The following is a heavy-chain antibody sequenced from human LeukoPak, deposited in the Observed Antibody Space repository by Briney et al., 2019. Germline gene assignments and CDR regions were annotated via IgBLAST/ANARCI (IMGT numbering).Heavy chain of an antibody. J-gene: IGHJ6*02. D-gene: IGHD3-10*02. CDR1: GFTFSNYG. Sequence: GGSLRLSCAASGFTFSNYGMHWVRQAPGKGLEWVAVIWYDGSNKYYADSVKGRFTISRDNSKSTLYLQMNSLRAEDTAVYYCAKGLGYGHLGGLSSLDVWGQGTTVTVSS. CDR2: IWYDGSNK. CDR3: AKGLGYGHLGGLSSLDV. V-gene: IGHV3-33*06.